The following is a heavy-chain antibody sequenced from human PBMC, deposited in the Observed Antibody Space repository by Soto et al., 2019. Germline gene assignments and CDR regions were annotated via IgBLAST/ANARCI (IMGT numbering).Heavy chain of an antibody. CDR3: VRDNNGRGSSWPFDY. D-gene: IGHD6-13*01. V-gene: IGHV1-18*04. Sequence: QVQLVQSGAEVKKPGASVKVSCKASGYTFTSYGISWVRQAPGQGLEWMGWISAYNGNTNYAQKLQGRVTMTTDTSTSTAYMELRSLRSDDTAVYYCVRDNNGRGSSWPFDYWGQGTLVTVSS. CDR1: GYTFTSYG. CDR2: ISAYNGNT. J-gene: IGHJ4*02.